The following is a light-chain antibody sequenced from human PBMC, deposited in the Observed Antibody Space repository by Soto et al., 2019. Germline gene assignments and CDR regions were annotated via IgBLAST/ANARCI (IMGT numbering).Light chain of an antibody. CDR1: QSVSSN. CDR2: GAS. Sequence: IVVTRAAAARSVSPGERATLSCRASQSVSSNLAWYQQKPGQAPRLLIYGASTRATGIPARFSGSGSGTEFTLTISSLEPEDFAVYYCQQRTNWPRSTFGEGTRLEIK. CDR3: QQRTNWPRST. V-gene: IGKV3-15*01. J-gene: IGKJ5*01.